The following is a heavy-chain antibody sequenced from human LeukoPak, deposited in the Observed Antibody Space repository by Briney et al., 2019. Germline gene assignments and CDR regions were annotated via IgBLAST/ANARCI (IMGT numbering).Heavy chain of an antibody. CDR2: IRYDGSNK. CDR1: GFTFSSYA. D-gene: IGHD1-26*01. V-gene: IGHV3-30*02. Sequence: GGSLRLSCAASGFTFSSYAMSWVRQAPGKGLEWVAFIRYDGSNKYYADSVKGRFTISRDNSKNTLYLQMNSLRAEDTAVYYCAKGIVGATRVPFDNWGQGTLVTVSS. CDR3: AKGIVGATRVPFDN. J-gene: IGHJ4*02.